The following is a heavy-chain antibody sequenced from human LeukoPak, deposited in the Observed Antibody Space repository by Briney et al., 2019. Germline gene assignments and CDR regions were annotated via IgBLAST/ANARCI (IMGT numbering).Heavy chain of an antibody. D-gene: IGHD1-26*01. J-gene: IGHJ4*02. Sequence: PSETLSLTCAVSGGSISSGGYSWSWIRQPPGKGLEWIGYIYHSGSTYYNPSLTSRVTISVDRSTNQFSLKLSSVTAADTAVYYCARELGGSQTFDYWGQGTLVTVSS. CDR1: GGSISSGGYS. CDR3: ARELGGSQTFDY. V-gene: IGHV4-30-2*01. CDR2: IYHSGST.